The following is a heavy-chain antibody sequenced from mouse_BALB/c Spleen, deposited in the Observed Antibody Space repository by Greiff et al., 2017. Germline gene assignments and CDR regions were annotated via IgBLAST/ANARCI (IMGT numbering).Heavy chain of an antibody. CDR3: ARSRYGNYEGFAY. Sequence: EVQVVESGGGLVQPGGSRKLSCAASGFTFSSFGMHWVRQAPEKGLEWVAYISSGSRTIYYAATVKGRFTISRDNPKNTLFMQMTSLRSEDTAMYYCARSRYGNYEGFAYWGQGTLVTVSA. V-gene: IGHV5-17*02. J-gene: IGHJ3*01. CDR1: GFTFSSFG. D-gene: IGHD2-1*01. CDR2: ISSGSRTI.